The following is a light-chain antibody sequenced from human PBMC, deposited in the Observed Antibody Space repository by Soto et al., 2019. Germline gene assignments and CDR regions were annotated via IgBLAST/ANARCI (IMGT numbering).Light chain of an antibody. CDR1: SSDVGGYNY. J-gene: IGLJ1*01. CDR2: DVS. V-gene: IGLV2-14*01. Sequence: QSVLNQPAYVTGSPGQSITISCTGTSSDVGGYNYVSWYQQHPGKAPKLMIYDVSNRPSGVSNRFSGSKSGNTASLTISGLQAEDEADYYCSSYTSSSTSYVFGTGTKVTVL. CDR3: SSYTSSSTSYV.